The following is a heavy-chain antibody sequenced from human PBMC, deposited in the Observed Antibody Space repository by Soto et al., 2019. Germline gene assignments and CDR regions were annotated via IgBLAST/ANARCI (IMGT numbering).Heavy chain of an antibody. J-gene: IGHJ3*02. CDR3: ARQSIPYSSGWYGDAFDI. V-gene: IGHV4-39*01. CDR2: IYYSGST. D-gene: IGHD6-19*01. CDR1: GGSISSSSYY. Sequence: KQSQTLSLTCTVSGGSISSSSYYWGWIRQPPGKGLEWIGSIYYSGSTYYNPSLKSRVTISVDTSKNQFSLKLSSVTAADTAVYYCARQSIPYSSGWYGDAFDIWGQGTMVTVSS.